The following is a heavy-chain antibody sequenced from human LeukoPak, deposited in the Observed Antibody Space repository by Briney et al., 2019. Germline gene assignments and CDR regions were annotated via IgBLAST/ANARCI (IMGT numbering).Heavy chain of an antibody. Sequence: PGGSLRLSCAASGFTFSSYSMNWVRQAPGKGLEWVSYISSSSTIYYADSVKGRFTISGDNAKNSLYLQMNSLRAEDTAVYYCARDPGDTAMSFDYWGQGTLVTVSS. CDR1: GFTFSSYS. D-gene: IGHD5-18*01. J-gene: IGHJ4*02. CDR2: ISSSSTI. V-gene: IGHV3-48*04. CDR3: ARDPGDTAMSFDY.